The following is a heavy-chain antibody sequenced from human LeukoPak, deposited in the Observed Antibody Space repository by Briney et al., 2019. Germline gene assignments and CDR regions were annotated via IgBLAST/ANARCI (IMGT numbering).Heavy chain of an antibody. CDR2: IDPSDSYT. D-gene: IGHD5-24*01. Sequence: GESLKISCQGSGYSFTSYWISWVRQMPGKGLEWMGRIDPSDSYTNYSPSFQGHVTISAGKSISTAYLQWSSLKASDTAMYYCAIGEMATTLFDYWGQGTLVTVPS. J-gene: IGHJ4*02. CDR1: GYSFTSYW. V-gene: IGHV5-10-1*01. CDR3: AIGEMATTLFDY.